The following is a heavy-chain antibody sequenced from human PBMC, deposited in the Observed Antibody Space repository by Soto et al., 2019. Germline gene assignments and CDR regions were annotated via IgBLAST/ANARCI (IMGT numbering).Heavy chain of an antibody. CDR3: AKDQYSSSPPNYYGMDV. J-gene: IGHJ6*02. V-gene: IGHV3-23*01. CDR2: ISGSGGST. CDR1: GFTFSSYA. Sequence: GGSLRLSCAASGFTFSSYAMSWVRQAPGKGLEWVSAISGSGGSTYYADSVKGRFTISRDNPKNTLYLQMNSLRAEDTAVYYCAKDQYSSSPPNYYGMDVWGQGTTVTVSS. D-gene: IGHD6-6*01.